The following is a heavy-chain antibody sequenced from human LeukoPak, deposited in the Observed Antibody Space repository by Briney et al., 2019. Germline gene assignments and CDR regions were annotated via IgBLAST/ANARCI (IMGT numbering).Heavy chain of an antibody. J-gene: IGHJ4*02. D-gene: IGHD1-14*01. CDR1: GFAVITND. V-gene: IGHV3-53*01. CDR3: ARGVEPLAANTLAY. CDR2: LYSDGNT. Sequence: GGSLRLSCAASGFAVITNDVTWVRQAPGKGLEWVSVLYSDGNTKYADSVQGRFTISRDNSKNTLYLEMNSLSPDDTAVYYCARGVEPLAANTLAYWGQGTLVTVSS.